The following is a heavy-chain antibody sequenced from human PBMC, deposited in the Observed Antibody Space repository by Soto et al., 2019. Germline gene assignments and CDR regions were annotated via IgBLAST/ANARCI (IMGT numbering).Heavy chain of an antibody. J-gene: IGHJ4*02. CDR1: GFTFSIYA. CDR2: MSPNGNNQ. Sequence: GGSLRLSCAAPGFTFSIYALHWVRQAPGKGLEWVAVMSPNGNNQYYADSVKGRFTISRDTSKSTLYLQMTSLRPDDTAVYYCATGANFFYDSGGYWGQGTVVTVSS. D-gene: IGHD6-25*01. V-gene: IGHV3-30-3*01. CDR3: ATGANFFYDSGGY.